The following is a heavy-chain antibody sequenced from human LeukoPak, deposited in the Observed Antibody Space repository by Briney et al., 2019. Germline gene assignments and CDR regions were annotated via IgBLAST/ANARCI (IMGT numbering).Heavy chain of an antibody. V-gene: IGHV3-74*03. CDR1: GFTFSSHW. Sequence: GGSLRLSCAASGFTFSSHWMHWVHQAPGKGLVWVSRISPDGSTTKNADSVKGRFTISRDNARSTLFLQLNSLRAEDTAVYYCAREINKWFDPWGQGTLVTVSS. J-gene: IGHJ5*02. CDR3: AREINKWFDP. CDR2: ISPDGSTT.